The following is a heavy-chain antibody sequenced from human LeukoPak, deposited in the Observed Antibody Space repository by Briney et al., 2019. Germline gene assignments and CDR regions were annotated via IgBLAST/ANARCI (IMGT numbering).Heavy chain of an antibody. Sequence: PGGSLRLSCAASGFTFSSYGMHWVRQAPGKGLEWVAFIRYDGSNKYYADSVKGRFTISRDNAKNSLYLQMNSLRAEDTALYYCAKDRYYYGSGSYLSDGMDVWGQGTTVTVSS. CDR2: IRYDGSNK. V-gene: IGHV3-30*02. J-gene: IGHJ6*02. CDR3: AKDRYYYGSGSYLSDGMDV. D-gene: IGHD3-10*01. CDR1: GFTFSSYG.